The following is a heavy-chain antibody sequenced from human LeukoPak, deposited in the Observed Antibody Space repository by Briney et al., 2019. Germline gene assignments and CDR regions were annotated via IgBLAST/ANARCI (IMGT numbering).Heavy chain of an antibody. V-gene: IGHV1-46*01. CDR2: INPSGGTT. CDR1: GYTFTTHY. J-gene: IGHJ4*02. Sequence: ASVKVSCKASGYTFTTHYMHWVRQAPGQGLGWMGIINPSGGTTNYAQKFQGRVTMTRDTSTTTLYMELSSLRSEDTAVYYCARGRPGSGWSFDYWGQGTLVTVSS. CDR3: ARGRPGSGWSFDY. D-gene: IGHD6-19*01.